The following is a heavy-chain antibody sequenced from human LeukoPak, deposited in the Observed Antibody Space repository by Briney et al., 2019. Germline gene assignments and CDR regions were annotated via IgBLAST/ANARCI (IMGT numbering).Heavy chain of an antibody. CDR1: GGSFRVFN. V-gene: IGHV4-34*01. Sequence: SETLSLTCAVPGGSFRVFNWSRISQPPGKGLEWIGEINHSGSTNYNPSLESRATISVDTSKNQFSLKLSSVTAAATAVYYCAMPKYGSGTHSYDYWGQGTLVTVSS. D-gene: IGHD3-10*01. CDR2: INHSGST. J-gene: IGHJ4*02. CDR3: AMPKYGSGTHSYDY.